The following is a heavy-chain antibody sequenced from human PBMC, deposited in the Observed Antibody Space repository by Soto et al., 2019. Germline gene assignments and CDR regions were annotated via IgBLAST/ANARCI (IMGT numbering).Heavy chain of an antibody. CDR1: GGSISSGGYY. Sequence: QVQLQESGPGLVKPSQTLSLTCTVSGGSISSGGYYWSWIRQHPGKGLEWIGYIYYSGSTYYNQSRKSRLTIALDTSKNQFSLKLSSVTAADTAVYYCARVTVANSMDVWGKGTTVTVSS. CDR2: IYYSGST. V-gene: IGHV4-31*03. J-gene: IGHJ6*03. D-gene: IGHD4-4*01. CDR3: ARVTVANSMDV.